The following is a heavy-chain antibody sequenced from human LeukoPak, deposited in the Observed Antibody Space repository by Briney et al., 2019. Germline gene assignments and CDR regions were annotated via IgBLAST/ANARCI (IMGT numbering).Heavy chain of an antibody. D-gene: IGHD7-27*01. J-gene: IGHJ4*02. CDR2: ISFDGNNK. CDR3: VKGGVNWGAWDY. V-gene: IGHV3-30*18. CDR1: GFTFSSYC. Sequence: GGSLRLSCAASGFTFSSYCMYWVRQAPGKGLEWMAVISFDGNNKYYADSVKGRFTISRDNSKNTLYLQMSSLRAEDTAVYYCVKGGVNWGAWDYWGQETLVTVSS.